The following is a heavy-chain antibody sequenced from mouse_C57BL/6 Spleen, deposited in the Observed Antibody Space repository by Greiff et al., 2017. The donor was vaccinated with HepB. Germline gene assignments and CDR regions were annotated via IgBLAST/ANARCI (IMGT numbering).Heavy chain of an antibody. D-gene: IGHD2-3*01. J-gene: IGHJ2*01. Sequence: LQESGAELVRPGTSVKVSCKASGYAFTNYLIEWVKQRPGQGLEWIGVINPGSGGTNYNEKFKGKATLTADKSSSTAYMQLSSLTSEDSAVYFCARVDGYFFDYWGQGTTLTVSS. CDR1: GYAFTNYL. CDR3: ARVDGYFFDY. CDR2: INPGSGGT. V-gene: IGHV1-54*01.